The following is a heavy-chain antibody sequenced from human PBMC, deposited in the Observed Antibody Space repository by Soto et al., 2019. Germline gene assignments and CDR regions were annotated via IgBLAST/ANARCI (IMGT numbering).Heavy chain of an antibody. CDR3: AIGSFPRGGGAFEI. CDR1: GFTVSSSY. V-gene: IGHV3-53*02. D-gene: IGHD3-10*01. J-gene: IGHJ3*02. CDR2: IYSGGNT. Sequence: EVQLVETGGGLIQPGGSLRLSCAASGFTVSSSYMSWVRQAPGKGLEWVSVIYSGGNTYYGDCVKGRFTISRDNSKNSLYLQMNTLKAEDMPVYDCAIGSFPRGGGAFEIWGQGRMVTVSS.